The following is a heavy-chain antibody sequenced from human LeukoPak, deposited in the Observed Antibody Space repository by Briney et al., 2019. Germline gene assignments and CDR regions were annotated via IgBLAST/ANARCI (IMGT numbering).Heavy chain of an antibody. CDR3: ARGGIVVSDFDL. D-gene: IGHD2-21*01. Sequence: SETLSLTCTVSGGSISSYYWSWIRQPPGKGLEWIGNIYYSGTTNYNPSLKSRVTISVDTSKNQFSLKLISVTAADTAVYYCARGGIVVSDFDLWGRGTLVTVSS. J-gene: IGHJ2*01. CDR2: IYYSGTT. CDR1: GGSISSYY. V-gene: IGHV4-59*01.